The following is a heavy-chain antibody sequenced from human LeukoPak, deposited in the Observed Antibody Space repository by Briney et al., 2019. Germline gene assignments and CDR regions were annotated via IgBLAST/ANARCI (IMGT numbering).Heavy chain of an antibody. V-gene: IGHV3-30*18. CDR1: GFTFSSYG. CDR3: AKGALWLDPAAFDI. D-gene: IGHD3-9*01. CDR2: ISYDGSNK. Sequence: GGSLRLSCAASGFTFSSYGMHWVRQAPGKGLEWVAVISYDGSNKYYADSVKGRFTISRDNSKNTLYLQMNSLRAEDTAVYYCAKGALWLDPAAFDIWGQGTMVTVSS. J-gene: IGHJ3*02.